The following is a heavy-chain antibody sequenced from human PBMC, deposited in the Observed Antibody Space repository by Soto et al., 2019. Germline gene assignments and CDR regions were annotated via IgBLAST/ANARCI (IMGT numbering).Heavy chain of an antibody. CDR1: QFTFSYYA. V-gene: IGHV3-23*01. D-gene: IGHD6-6*01. J-gene: IGHJ2*01. Sequence: EVQLLESGGGLVQPGGSLRLSCAASQFTFSYYAMGWVRQAPGNGLEWVSLISGAGGSTNYADSVKARFAISRDNSENTLYLQMNSLSAEDTVVYYCAKGRPPFDLWGRGTLVIVSS. CDR2: ISGAGGST. CDR3: AKGRPPFDL.